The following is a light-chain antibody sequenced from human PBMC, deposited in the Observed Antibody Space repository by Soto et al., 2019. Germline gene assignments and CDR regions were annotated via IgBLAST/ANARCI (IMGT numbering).Light chain of an antibody. CDR2: DDN. J-gene: IGLJ1*01. V-gene: IGLV1-51*01. CDR1: SSNIGGNS. CDR3: GSWDSSLSAYV. Sequence: QSVLTQPATLSAAPGQKVTISCSGSSSNIGGNSVSWYQQLPGTAPKLLIYDDNKRPSGIPDRFSGSKSGTSATLGITGFQTGDEADYYCGSWDSSLSAYVFGTGTKV.